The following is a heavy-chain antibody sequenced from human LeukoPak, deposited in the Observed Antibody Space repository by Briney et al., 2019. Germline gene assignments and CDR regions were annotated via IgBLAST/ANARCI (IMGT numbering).Heavy chain of an antibody. CDR3: ARYAGATSSFHY. V-gene: IGHV4-59*01. J-gene: IGHJ4*02. CDR1: GGSFSSYY. CDR2: IYYSGNT. Sequence: SETLSLTCAVYGGSFSSYYWSWIRQPPGKGLEWIGYIYYSGNTDYNPSLKSRVTISVDTSKNQFSLKLSSVTAADTAVYYCARYAGATSSFHYWGQGTLVTVSS. D-gene: IGHD1-26*01.